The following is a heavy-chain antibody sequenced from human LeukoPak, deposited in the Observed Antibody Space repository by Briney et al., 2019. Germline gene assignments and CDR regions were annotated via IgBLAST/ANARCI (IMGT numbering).Heavy chain of an antibody. CDR1: GYTFTGYY. Sequence: GASVKVPCKASGYTFTGYYMHWVRQAPGQGLEWMGWINPNSGGTNYAQKFQGRVTMTRDTSISTAYMELSRLRSDDTAVYYCATSTIFGVVPLGYWGQGTLVTVSS. V-gene: IGHV1-2*02. J-gene: IGHJ4*02. D-gene: IGHD3-3*01. CDR2: INPNSGGT. CDR3: ATSTIFGVVPLGY.